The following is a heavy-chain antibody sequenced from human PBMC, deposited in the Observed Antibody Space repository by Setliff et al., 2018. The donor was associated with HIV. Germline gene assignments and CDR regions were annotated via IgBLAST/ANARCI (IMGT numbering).Heavy chain of an antibody. D-gene: IGHD6-13*01. J-gene: IGHJ4*02. CDR2: ISPYNGHT. CDR1: GYTFTTYD. Sequence: ASVKVSCKTSGYTFTTYDITWVRQAPGQGLEWLGWISPYNGHTNFAQKFQGRVTMTTDTATSTAYMELRNLRSDDTALSFCAREHSTTWPYFDFWGQGTLVTVSS. CDR3: AREHSTTWPYFDF. V-gene: IGHV1-18*01.